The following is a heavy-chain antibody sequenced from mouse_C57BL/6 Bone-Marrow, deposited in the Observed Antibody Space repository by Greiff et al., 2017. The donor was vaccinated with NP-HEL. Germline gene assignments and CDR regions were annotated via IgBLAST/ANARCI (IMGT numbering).Heavy chain of an antibody. CDR3: ARKEGYYFDY. Sequence: EVQLQESGPGLVKPSQSLSLTCSVTGYSITSGYYWNWIRQFPGNKLEWMGYISYDGSNNYNPSLKNRISITRDTSKNQFFLKLNSVTTEDTATYYCARKEGYYFDYWGQGTTLTVSS. CDR2: ISYDGSN. CDR1: GYSITSGYY. J-gene: IGHJ2*01. V-gene: IGHV3-6*01.